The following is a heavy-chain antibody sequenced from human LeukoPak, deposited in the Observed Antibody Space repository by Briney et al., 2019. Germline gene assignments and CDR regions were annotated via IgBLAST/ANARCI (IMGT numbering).Heavy chain of an antibody. CDR1: GDSVSSNSAS. J-gene: IGHJ4*02. Sequence: SQTLSLTCAISGDSVSSNSASWTWIRQSPSRGLEWLGRTYYRSTWFHDYALSVKSRITINPDTSKNQFSLQLNSVTPEDTAVYYCARETDGGSLTWGQGTLVTVSS. CDR2: TYYRSTWFH. D-gene: IGHD2-8*01. V-gene: IGHV6-1*01. CDR3: ARETDGGSLT.